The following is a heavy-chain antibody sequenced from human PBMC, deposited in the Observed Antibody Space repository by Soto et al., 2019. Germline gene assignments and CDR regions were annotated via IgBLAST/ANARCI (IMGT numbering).Heavy chain of an antibody. CDR3: ARDLLRDYGDPGDAFDI. V-gene: IGHV4-59*01. CDR2: IYYSGST. CDR1: GGSISSYY. D-gene: IGHD4-17*01. J-gene: IGHJ3*02. Sequence: SQTHSLTYTVSGGSISSYYWSWIRQPPGKGLEWIGYIYYSGSTNYNPSLKSRVTISVDTSKNQFSLKLSSVTAADTAVYYCARDLLRDYGDPGDAFDIWGQGTMVTVSS.